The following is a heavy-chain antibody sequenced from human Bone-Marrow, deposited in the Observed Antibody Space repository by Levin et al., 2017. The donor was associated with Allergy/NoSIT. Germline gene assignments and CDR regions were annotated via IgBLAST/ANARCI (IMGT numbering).Heavy chain of an antibody. Sequence: GGSLRLSCAASGFTFSSYSMNWVRQAPGKGLEWVSYSSSSSSTIYYADSVKGRFTISRDNAKNSLYLQMNSLRAEDTAVYYCARDDYCGGDCLPYYYGMDVWGQGTTVTVSS. CDR2: SSSSSSTI. V-gene: IGHV3-48*04. D-gene: IGHD2-21*02. CDR1: GFTFSSYS. J-gene: IGHJ6*02. CDR3: ARDDYCGGDCLPYYYGMDV.